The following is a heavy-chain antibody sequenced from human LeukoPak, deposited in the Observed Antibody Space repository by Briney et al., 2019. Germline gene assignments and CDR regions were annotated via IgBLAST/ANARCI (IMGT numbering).Heavy chain of an antibody. V-gene: IGHV3-30*02. CDR2: IRYDGSNK. D-gene: IGHD3-10*01. Sequence: PGGSLRLSCAASGFTFSSYGMHWVRQAPGKGLEWVAFIRYDGSNKYYADSVKGRFTISRDNSKNTLYLQMNSLRAEDTAVYYCANHMVRGANFDYWGQGTLVTVSS. CDR3: ANHMVRGANFDY. J-gene: IGHJ4*02. CDR1: GFTFSSYG.